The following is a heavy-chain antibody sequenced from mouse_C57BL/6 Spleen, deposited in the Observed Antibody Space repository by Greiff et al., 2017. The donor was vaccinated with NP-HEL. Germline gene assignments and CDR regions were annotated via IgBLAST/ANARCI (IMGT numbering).Heavy chain of an antibody. J-gene: IGHJ2*01. V-gene: IGHV5-4*01. CDR2: ISDGGSYT. CDR1: GFTFSSYA. Sequence: EVHLVESGGGLVKPGGSLKLSCAASGFTFSSYAMSWVRQTPEKRLEWVATISDGGSYTYYPDNVKGRFTISRDNAKNNLYLQMSHLKSEDTAMYYCARDGDYSNYPYFDYWGQGTTLTVSS. D-gene: IGHD2-5*01. CDR3: ARDGDYSNYPYFDY.